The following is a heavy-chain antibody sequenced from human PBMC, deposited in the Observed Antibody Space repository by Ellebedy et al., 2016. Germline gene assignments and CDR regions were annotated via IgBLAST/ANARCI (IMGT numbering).Heavy chain of an antibody. V-gene: IGHV1-18*01. CDR1: GYNFNNYG. Sequence: ASVKVSXXASGYNFNNYGITWVRQAPGQGLEWMGWISVYNGETNYAQKLQGRVTMTTDTSTSTAYMELRSLRSDDTAVYYCARDRDDSFGYLYWGQGTLVTVAS. CDR3: ARDRDDSFGYLY. D-gene: IGHD3-22*01. CDR2: ISVYNGET. J-gene: IGHJ4*02.